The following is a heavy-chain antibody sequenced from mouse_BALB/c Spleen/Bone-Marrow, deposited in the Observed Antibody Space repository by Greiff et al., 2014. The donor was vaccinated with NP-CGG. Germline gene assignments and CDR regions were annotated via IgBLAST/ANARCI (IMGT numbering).Heavy chain of an antibody. V-gene: IGHV5-4*02. Sequence: EVHLVESGGGLVKPGGSLKLSCAASGFTFSDYYMYWVRQTPEKRLEWVATISDGGGYTYYPDSVKGRFTISRDIAKNNLYLQMSSLKSEDTAMYYCARDRGVQGYAMDYWGQGTSVTVSS. D-gene: IGHD2-14*01. CDR1: GFTFSDYY. J-gene: IGHJ4*01. CDR2: ISDGGGYT. CDR3: ARDRGVQGYAMDY.